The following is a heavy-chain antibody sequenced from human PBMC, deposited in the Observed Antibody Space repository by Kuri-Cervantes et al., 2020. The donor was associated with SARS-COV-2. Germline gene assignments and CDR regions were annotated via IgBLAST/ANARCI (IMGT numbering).Heavy chain of an antibody. CDR2: ISAYNGNT. Sequence: ASVKVSCKASGYTFTSYGISWVRQAPGQGLEWMGWISAYNGNTNYAQKLQGRVTMTTDTSTSTAYMELSSLRSEDTAVYYCARVGVVVVAASLVYWGQGTLVTVSS. CDR1: GYTFTSYG. CDR3: ARVGVVVVAASLVY. D-gene: IGHD2-15*01. V-gene: IGHV1-18*01. J-gene: IGHJ4*02.